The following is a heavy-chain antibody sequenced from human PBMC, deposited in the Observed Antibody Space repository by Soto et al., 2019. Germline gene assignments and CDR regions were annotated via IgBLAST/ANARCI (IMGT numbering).Heavy chain of an antibody. D-gene: IGHD6-6*01. Sequence: GGSLRLSCAASGFAFSSYPLSWVRQAPEKGLEWVSGISDSGGLTYNADSVKGRFTISRDNSKNTLYLQMNSLRAEDTAVYYCARRAFGSSRAFDIWGQGTGVTVSS. V-gene: IGHV3-23*01. CDR1: GFAFSSYP. CDR3: ARRAFGSSRAFDI. J-gene: IGHJ3*02. CDR2: ISDSGGLT.